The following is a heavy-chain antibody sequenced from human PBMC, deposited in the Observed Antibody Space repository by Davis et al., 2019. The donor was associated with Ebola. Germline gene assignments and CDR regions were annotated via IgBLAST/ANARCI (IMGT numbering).Heavy chain of an antibody. CDR3: ARERGYNYYMDV. Sequence: GGSLRLSCAASGFTFSSYSMNWVRQAPGKGLEWVANIKHDGSEKYYVDSVKGRFTISRDNAGNSLYLEMNSLRGEDTAVYYCARERGYNYYMDVWGKGTTVTVSS. CDR1: GFTFSSYS. CDR2: IKHDGSEK. V-gene: IGHV3-7*03. J-gene: IGHJ6*03.